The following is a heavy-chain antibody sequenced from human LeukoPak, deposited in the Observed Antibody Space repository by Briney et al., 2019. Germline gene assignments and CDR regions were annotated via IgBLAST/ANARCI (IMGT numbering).Heavy chain of an antibody. J-gene: IGHJ4*02. V-gene: IGHV1-69*04. CDR2: IIPILGIA. D-gene: IGHD3-9*01. Sequence: ASVKVSCKASGGTFSSYAISWVRQAPGQGLEWMGRIIPILGIANYAQKFQGRVTITADKSTSTAYMELSSLRSEDTAVYYCARVSGPTLTGPYYFDYWGQGTLVTVSS. CDR1: GGTFSSYA. CDR3: ARVSGPTLTGPYYFDY.